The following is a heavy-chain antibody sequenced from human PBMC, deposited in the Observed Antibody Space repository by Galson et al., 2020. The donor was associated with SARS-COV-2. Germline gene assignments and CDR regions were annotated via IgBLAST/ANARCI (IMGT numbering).Heavy chain of an antibody. CDR2: ISSNGGST. V-gene: IGHV3-64*01. D-gene: IGHD3-3*01. J-gene: IGHJ6*03. CDR1: GFTFSSYA. Sequence: QLGESLKISCAASGFTFSSYAMHWVRQAPGKGLEYVSAISSNGGSTYYANSVKGRFTISRDNSKNTLYLQMGSLRAEDMAVYYCARGVVAYYDFWSGSLYYMDVWGKGTTVTVSS. CDR3: ARGVVAYYDFWSGSLYYMDV.